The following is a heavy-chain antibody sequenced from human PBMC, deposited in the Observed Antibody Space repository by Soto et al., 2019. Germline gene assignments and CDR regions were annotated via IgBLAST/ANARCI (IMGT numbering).Heavy chain of an antibody. CDR3: EREGRSGWGTNWFDP. Sequence: PSETLSLTCAVYGGSFSGYYWSWIRQPPGKGLEWIGEINHSGSTNYNPSLKSRVTISVDTSKNQFSLKLSSVTAADTAVYYCEREGRSGWGTNWFDPWGQGTLVTVSS. J-gene: IGHJ5*02. D-gene: IGHD6-19*01. CDR1: GGSFSGYY. CDR2: INHSGST. V-gene: IGHV4-34*01.